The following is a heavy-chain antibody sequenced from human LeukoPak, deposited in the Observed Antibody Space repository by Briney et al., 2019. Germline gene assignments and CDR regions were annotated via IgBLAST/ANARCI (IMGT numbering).Heavy chain of an antibody. Sequence: SQTLSLTCVISGDSFSSNSAAWNWIRQSPSRGLEWLGRTYYRSKWYNDYAVSVKSRITINADTSKNQFSLQLNSVTPEDTAVYHCVNTFLSSSSYHYYMDVWGKGTTVTVSS. CDR2: TYYRSKWYN. D-gene: IGHD6-6*01. V-gene: IGHV6-1*01. CDR3: VNTFLSSSSYHYYMDV. CDR1: GDSFSSNSAA. J-gene: IGHJ6*03.